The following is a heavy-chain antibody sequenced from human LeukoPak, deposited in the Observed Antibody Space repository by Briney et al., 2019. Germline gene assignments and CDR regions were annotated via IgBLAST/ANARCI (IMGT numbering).Heavy chain of an antibody. J-gene: IGHJ5*02. CDR2: IIPIFGTA. V-gene: IGHV1-69*05. CDR1: GGTFSSYA. Sequence: SVKVSCKASGGTFSSYAISWVRQAPGQGLEWMGGIIPIFGTANYAQKFQGRVTITTDESTSTAYMELSSLRSEDTAVYYCARGRGYSYGRYNWFDPWGQGILVTVSS. CDR3: ARGRGYSYGRYNWFDP. D-gene: IGHD5-18*01.